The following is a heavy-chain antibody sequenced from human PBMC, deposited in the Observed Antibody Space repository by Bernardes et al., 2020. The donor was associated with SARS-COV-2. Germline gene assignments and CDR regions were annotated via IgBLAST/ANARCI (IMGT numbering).Heavy chain of an antibody. Sequence: GGSLRLSCVGSGFRVSQDWMSWVRQVPGKGLGWVANINKDGSESYYEDSVKGRFTISRDNARNLLYLQMNSLRAEDTAVYYCARIDEVTGRDYWGQGTLVTVSS. D-gene: IGHD6-19*01. CDR1: GFRVSQDW. J-gene: IGHJ4*02. V-gene: IGHV3-7*01. CDR3: ARIDEVTGRDY. CDR2: INKDGSES.